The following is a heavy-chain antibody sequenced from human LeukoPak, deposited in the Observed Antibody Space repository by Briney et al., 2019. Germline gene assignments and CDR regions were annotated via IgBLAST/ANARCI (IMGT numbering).Heavy chain of an antibody. D-gene: IGHD3-3*01. Sequence: SETLSLTCTVSGGSISSSSYYWGWIRQPPGKGLEWIGSIYYSGSTYYNPSLKSRVTISVDTSKNQFSLKLSSVTAADTAVYYCAREGAPQYDFWSGYYTGFQHWGQGTLVTVSS. CDR3: AREGAPQYDFWSGYYTGFQH. CDR2: IYYSGST. J-gene: IGHJ1*01. V-gene: IGHV4-39*07. CDR1: GGSISSSSYY.